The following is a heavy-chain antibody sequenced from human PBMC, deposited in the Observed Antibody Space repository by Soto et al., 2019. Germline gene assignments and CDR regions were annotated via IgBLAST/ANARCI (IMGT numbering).Heavy chain of an antibody. CDR2: VIPIIRVT. CDR3: ARESRGAKGADY. V-gene: IGHV1-69*17. CDR1: GDTFNSYV. Sequence: QVQLVQSGAEVKTPGSSVKVSCESSGDTFNSYVISWVRQAPGQGLEWMGGVIPIIRVTHYAQKFQGRVTISAISSAGTAYMELTNLRFEDTAFYYCARESRGAKGADYWGQGTLVTVSS. J-gene: IGHJ4*02. D-gene: IGHD3-10*01.